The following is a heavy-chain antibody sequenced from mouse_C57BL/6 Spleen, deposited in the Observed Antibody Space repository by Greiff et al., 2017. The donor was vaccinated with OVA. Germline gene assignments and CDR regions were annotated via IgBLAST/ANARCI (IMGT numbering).Heavy chain of an antibody. CDR1: GYTFTSYW. CDR2: IDPSDSYT. CDR3: ARTYYYGSSPYYYAMDY. Sequence: QVQLQQPGAELVKPGASVKLSCKASGYTFTSYWMPWVKQRPGQGLEWIGEIDPSDSYTNYNQKFKGKATLTVDTSSSTAYMQLSSLTSEDSAVYYCARTYYYGSSPYYYAMDYWGQGTSVTVSS. J-gene: IGHJ4*01. V-gene: IGHV1-50*01. D-gene: IGHD1-1*01.